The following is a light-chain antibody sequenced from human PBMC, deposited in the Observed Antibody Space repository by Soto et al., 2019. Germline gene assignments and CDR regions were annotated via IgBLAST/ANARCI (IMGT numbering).Light chain of an antibody. V-gene: IGKV1-39*01. CDR1: QSIRNY. Sequence: DIQMTQSPSSLSASVGDRVTITCRASQSIRNYLNWYQQKPGQAPELLIYAASSLQSGVPSRFSGSGSGTGFTLTISSLQPEDFASYYCQQSYSAPLTFGGGTKVDIK. CDR3: QQSYSAPLT. J-gene: IGKJ4*01. CDR2: AAS.